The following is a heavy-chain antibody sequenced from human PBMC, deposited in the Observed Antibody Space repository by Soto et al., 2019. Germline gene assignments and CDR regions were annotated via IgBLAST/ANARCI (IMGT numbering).Heavy chain of an antibody. CDR3: ARNGRKSSTSPLLQEYYYYGMDV. D-gene: IGHD2-2*01. J-gene: IGHJ6*02. V-gene: IGHV4-59*01. CDR2: IYYSGST. Sequence: SETLYLSCTVSGGSISSYYCSWIRQPPGKGLEWIGYIYYSGSTNYNPSLKSRVTISVDTSKNQFSLKLSSVTAADTAVYYCARNGRKSSTSPLLQEYYYYGMDVWGQGTTVTVSS. CDR1: GGSISSYY.